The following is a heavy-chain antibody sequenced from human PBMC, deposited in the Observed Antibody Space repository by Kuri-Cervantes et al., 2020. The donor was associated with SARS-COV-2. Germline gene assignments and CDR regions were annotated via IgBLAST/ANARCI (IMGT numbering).Heavy chain of an antibody. CDR1: GFTFSDYY. Sequence: GGSLRPSCAASGFTFSDYYMSWIRQAPGKGLEWVSYISSSGSTIYYADSVKGRFTISRDNAKNSLYLQMNSLRAEDTAVYYCARANVVVPAAMGFDPWGQGTLVTVSS. CDR3: ARANVVVPAAMGFDP. CDR2: ISSSGSTI. J-gene: IGHJ5*02. V-gene: IGHV3-11*04. D-gene: IGHD2-2*01.